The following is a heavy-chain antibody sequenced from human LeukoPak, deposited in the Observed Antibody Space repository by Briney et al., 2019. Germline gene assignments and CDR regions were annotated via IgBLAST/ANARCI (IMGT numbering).Heavy chain of an antibody. V-gene: IGHV4-30-2*01. CDR3: ARELWFANAPGSWMDP. D-gene: IGHD3-10*01. Sequence: SETLSLTCVVTGDSISSGAYSWSWIRQPPGKGLEWVGYIFHTGSTFYNPSLKTRVTISVDNSKNQFSLRLSSVTAADTAVYYCARELWFANAPGSWMDPWGQGTLVTVSS. CDR2: IFHTGST. J-gene: IGHJ5*02. CDR1: GDSISSGAYS.